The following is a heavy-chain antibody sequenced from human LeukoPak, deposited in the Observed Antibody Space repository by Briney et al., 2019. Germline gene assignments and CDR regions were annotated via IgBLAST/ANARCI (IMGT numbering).Heavy chain of an antibody. D-gene: IGHD2-15*01. Sequence: GGSLRLSCAASGFTFYDYAMQWVRQAPGKGVEWVSGISWNSGSIRYADSVKARFTISRDNSKNSLYLQMNSLRAEDTALYYCAKDRYCSGGSCYWDAFDYWGQGTLVTVSS. CDR3: AKDRYCSGGSCYWDAFDY. J-gene: IGHJ4*02. V-gene: IGHV3-9*01. CDR2: ISWNSGSI. CDR1: GFTFYDYA.